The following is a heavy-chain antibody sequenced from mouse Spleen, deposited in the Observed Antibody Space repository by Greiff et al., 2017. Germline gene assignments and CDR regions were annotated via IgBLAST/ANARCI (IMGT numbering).Heavy chain of an antibody. V-gene: IGHV1-69*01. J-gene: IGHJ4*01. CDR2: IDPSDSYT. D-gene: IGHD1-1*01. CDR1: GYTFTSYW. Sequence: VQLQQPGAELVMPGASVKLSCKASGYTFTSYWMHWVKQRPGQGLEWIGEIDPSDSYTNYNQKFKGKATLTVDKSSSTVYMQLSGLTSEDSAVYYCARVTTRVAPYYSMGHWGQRTSVPVPS. CDR3: ARVTTRVAPYYSMGH.